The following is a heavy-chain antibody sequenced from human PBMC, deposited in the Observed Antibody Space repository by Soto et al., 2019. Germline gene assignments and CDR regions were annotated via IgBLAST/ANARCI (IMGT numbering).Heavy chain of an antibody. CDR3: ARVAYYDFWSGPATHYGMDV. Sequence: ASVKVSCKASGYTFTGYYMHWVRQAPGQGLEWMGWINPNSGGTNYAQKFQGRVTMTRDTSISTAYLELSRLRSDDTAVYYCARVAYYDFWSGPATHYGMDVWGQGTTVTVSS. CDR2: INPNSGGT. D-gene: IGHD3-3*01. V-gene: IGHV1-2*02. J-gene: IGHJ6*02. CDR1: GYTFTGYY.